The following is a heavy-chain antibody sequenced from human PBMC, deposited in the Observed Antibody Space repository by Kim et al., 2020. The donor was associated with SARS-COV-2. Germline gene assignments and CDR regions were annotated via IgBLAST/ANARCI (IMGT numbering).Heavy chain of an antibody. J-gene: IGHJ4*02. D-gene: IGHD3-3*01. V-gene: IGHV3-53*01. CDR1: GLTVSDNF. CDR3: ARDFSYRQFDY. CDR2: LYVDGRT. Sequence: GGSLRLSCAVSGLTVSDNFMAWVRQAPGKGLEWVSVLYVDGRTFYADSVKGRFTISRDNSKNTLYLQMNSLRTEDTAVYYFARDFSYRQFDYWGQGTLVT.